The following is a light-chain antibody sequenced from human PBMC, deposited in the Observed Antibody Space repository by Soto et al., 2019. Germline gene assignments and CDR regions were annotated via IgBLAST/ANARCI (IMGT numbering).Light chain of an antibody. V-gene: IGLV2-14*01. J-gene: IGLJ1*01. CDR2: GVR. CDR3: QSSDSSLSYYYV. CDR1: PTDIGAYEY. Sequence: QSALTQPTSVSGSPGQSIAIPCTGNPTDIGAYEYVSWYQQHPGKAPRLLIHGVRNRPPGISSRFSGSKSGLTASLTISGLQAEDEADYYCQSSDSSLSYYYVLGTGTKVTVL.